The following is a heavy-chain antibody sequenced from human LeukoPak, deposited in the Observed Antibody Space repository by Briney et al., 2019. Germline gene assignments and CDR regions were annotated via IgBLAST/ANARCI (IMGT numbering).Heavy chain of an antibody. J-gene: IGHJ6*03. V-gene: IGHV3-21*01. CDR1: GITFSSSS. D-gene: IGHD4-17*01. CDR2: ISYNSGYM. Sequence: GGSPRLSCAASGITFSSSSMDWVRQAPGKGLEWVSSISYNSGYMYYADSVRGRFTISRDNAKSSLYLQMDSLRAEDTAVYYCARDNGDYYYYYMDVWGKGTTVTVSS. CDR3: ARDNGDYYYYYMDV.